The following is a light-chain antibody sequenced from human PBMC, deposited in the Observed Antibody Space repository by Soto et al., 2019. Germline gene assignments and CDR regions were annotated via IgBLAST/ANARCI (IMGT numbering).Light chain of an antibody. CDR1: QDIGNF. V-gene: IGKV1-16*02. CDR3: QQYHSWPAT. J-gene: IGKJ4*01. CDR2: AAS. Sequence: DIQMTQSPSSLSASVGDTVTITCRASQDIGNFFAWFQQKPGTAPKSLISAASSLQSGVPSKFSVSGSGTDINLTINSLQPEYVATYYCQQYHSWPATFGGGTKVEI.